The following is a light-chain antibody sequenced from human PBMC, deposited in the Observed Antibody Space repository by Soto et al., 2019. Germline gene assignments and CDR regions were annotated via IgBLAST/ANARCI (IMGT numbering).Light chain of an antibody. CDR1: QSVSFSY. CDR3: QQYGSA. V-gene: IGKV3-20*01. Sequence: EIVLTQSPGTLSLSPGERATLSCRASQSVSFSYLAWYQQKPGQAPRLLIYGASSRATGIPDRFSGSGSGTDFTLTINRLEPDDFAVYYCQQYGSAFGQGTKLEIK. CDR2: GAS. J-gene: IGKJ2*01.